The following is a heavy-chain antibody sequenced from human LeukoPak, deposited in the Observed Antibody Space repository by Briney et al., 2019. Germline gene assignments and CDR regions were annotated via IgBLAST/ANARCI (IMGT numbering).Heavy chain of an antibody. CDR2: INPNSGGT. Sequence: ASVKVSCKASGYTFTGYYMHWVRQAPGQGLEWMGRINPNSGGTNYAQKFQGRVTMTRDTSISTAYMELSRLRSDNTAVYYCARGSSRSLNGMDVWGQGTTVTVSS. J-gene: IGHJ6*02. V-gene: IGHV1-2*06. D-gene: IGHD2-2*01. CDR3: ARGSSRSLNGMDV. CDR1: GYTFTGYY.